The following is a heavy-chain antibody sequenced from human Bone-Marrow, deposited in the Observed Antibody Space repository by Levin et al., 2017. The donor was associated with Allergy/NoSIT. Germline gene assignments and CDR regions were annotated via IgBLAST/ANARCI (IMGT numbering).Heavy chain of an antibody. J-gene: IGHJ4*02. D-gene: IGHD3-16*01. CDR3: AGGPLTPLPGPPDGY. CDR2: IYSGGST. V-gene: IGHV3-66*02. Sequence: GESLKISCAASGFTVSDHYMTWVRQAPGKGLEWVSVIYSGGSTFYSDSVQGRFTISRDSSTNTLYLHMNSLRVEDTAVYYCAGGPLTPLPGPPDGYWGQGTLVTVSS. CDR1: GFTVSDHY.